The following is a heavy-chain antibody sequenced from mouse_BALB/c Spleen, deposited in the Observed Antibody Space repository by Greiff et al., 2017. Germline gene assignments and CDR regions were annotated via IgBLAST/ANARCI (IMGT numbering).Heavy chain of an antibody. V-gene: IGHV2-6-7*01. Sequence: VQLVESGPGLVAPSQSLSITCTVSGFSLTGYGVNWVRQPPGKGLEWLGMIWGDGSTDYNSALKSRLSISKDNSKIQVFLKMNSLQTDDTARYYCARDKGTYDRGNYFDYWGQGTTLTVSS. CDR3: ARDKGTYDRGNYFDY. CDR2: IWGDGST. J-gene: IGHJ2*01. CDR1: GFSLTGYG. D-gene: IGHD2-12*01.